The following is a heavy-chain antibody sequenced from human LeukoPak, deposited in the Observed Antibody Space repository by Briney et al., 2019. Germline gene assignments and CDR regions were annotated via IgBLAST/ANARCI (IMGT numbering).Heavy chain of an antibody. CDR3: ARVAGYCSGGSCHRYYYYYMDV. V-gene: IGHV4-39*07. CDR1: GGSISSSSYY. Sequence: SETLSLTCTVSGGSISSSSYYWGWIRQPPGTGLEWLGSIYYSGSTYYNPSLKSRVTISVDTSKNQFSLKLSSVTAADTAVYYCARVAGYCSGGSCHRYYYYYMDVWGKGTTVTVSS. J-gene: IGHJ6*03. CDR2: IYYSGST. D-gene: IGHD2-15*01.